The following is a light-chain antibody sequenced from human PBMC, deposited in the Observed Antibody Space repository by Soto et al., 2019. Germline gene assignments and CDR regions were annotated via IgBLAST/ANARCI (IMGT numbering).Light chain of an antibody. Sequence: DIQMTQSPSSVSASVGDRVTITCRASQRISNWLAWYQQKPGKTPRLLIYSASTLQSGVPSRFSGSGSGTEFPLTISSLQPEDFATYYCHQADSFPRTFGQGTKLEIK. CDR2: SAS. V-gene: IGKV1-12*01. CDR1: QRISNW. CDR3: HQADSFPRT. J-gene: IGKJ2*01.